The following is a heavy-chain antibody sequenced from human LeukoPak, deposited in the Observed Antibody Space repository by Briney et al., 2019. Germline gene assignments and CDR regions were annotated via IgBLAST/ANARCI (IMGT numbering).Heavy chain of an antibody. V-gene: IGHV4-39*01. CDR2: IYYSGST. Sequence: SETLSLTCTVSGGSISSDSYYWGWIRQPPGKGLEWIGSIYYSGSTYYNPSLKSRVTISVDTSKNQFSLKLSSVTAADTAVYYCARHSGGYDFNFDYWGQGTLVTVSS. J-gene: IGHJ4*02. CDR3: ARHSGGYDFNFDY. D-gene: IGHD5-12*01. CDR1: GGSISSDSYY.